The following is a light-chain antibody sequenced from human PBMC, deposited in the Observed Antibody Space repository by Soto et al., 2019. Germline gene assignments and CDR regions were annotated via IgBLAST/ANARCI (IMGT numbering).Light chain of an antibody. Sequence: LAVSPDTVSLYPRERATLSCRASQTVSSNYLAWCQQRPGQAPRLLIYGASTRAAGIPDRFSGSGSGTDFTLTITRLEPEDSAVYFCQQYTGPPTTSGQGALLENK. J-gene: IGKJ5*01. V-gene: IGKV3-20*01. CDR1: QTVSSNY. CDR3: QQYTGPPTT. CDR2: GAS.